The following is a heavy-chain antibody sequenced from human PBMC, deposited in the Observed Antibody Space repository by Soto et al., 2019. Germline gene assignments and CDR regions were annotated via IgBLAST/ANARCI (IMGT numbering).Heavy chain of an antibody. Sequence: QVQLQESGPGLVKPSGTLSLTCAVSGGSISSSNLWSWVRQPPRKRPEWIGEIYHSGSTNSNPSLKSRLTLALHKSNNQFALKLSSVTAADTAVYYCARDIGEYYYGSGTNCSVPWGQETLVTVSS. CDR2: IYHSGST. D-gene: IGHD3-10*01. CDR3: ARDIGEYYYGSGTNCSVP. V-gene: IGHV4-4*02. J-gene: IGHJ5*02. CDR1: GGSISSSNL.